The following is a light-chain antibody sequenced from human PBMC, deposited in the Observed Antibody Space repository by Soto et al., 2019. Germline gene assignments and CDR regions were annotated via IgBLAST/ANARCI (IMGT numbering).Light chain of an antibody. CDR1: QGISNY. CDR2: AAT. J-gene: IGKJ5*01. V-gene: IGKV1-27*01. Sequence: DVQMTQSPSSLSASVGYRVIITCRASQGISNYLVWYQHKPGSAPKVLIYAATTLQSGVPSRFSGSGSGTDFILTISSLQPEDFAVYYCQQYNNWSFGQGTQREIK. CDR3: QQYNNWS.